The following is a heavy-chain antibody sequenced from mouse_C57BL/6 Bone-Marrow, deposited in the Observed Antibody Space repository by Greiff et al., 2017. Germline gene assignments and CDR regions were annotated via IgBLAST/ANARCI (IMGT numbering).Heavy chain of an antibody. CDR2: IYPGSGNT. CDR3: ARGWLRFAY. V-gene: IGHV1-76*01. D-gene: IGHD2-3*01. CDR1: GYPFTAYY. Sequence: VQLQQSGAELVRPGASVKLSCKASGYPFTAYYINWVKQRPGQGLEWIARIYPGSGNTYYNEKFKGKATLTAEKSSSTAYMQLSSLTSEDSAVYFCARGWLRFAYWGQGTLVTVSA. J-gene: IGHJ3*01.